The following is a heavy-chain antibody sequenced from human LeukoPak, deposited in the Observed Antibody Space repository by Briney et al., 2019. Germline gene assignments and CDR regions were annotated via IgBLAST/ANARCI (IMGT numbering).Heavy chain of an antibody. D-gene: IGHD6-19*01. CDR3: ARAGSGWSFDY. J-gene: IGHJ4*02. CDR2: VSHSGNT. V-gene: IGHV4-59*02. Sequence: SETLSLTCTVSGGSVSTYYWSWSRQPPGQELEWIGYVSHSGNTNCNPSLKSRLTMSLDTSKNHFSLRLSSVNAADTAVYCCARAGSGWSFDYWGQGSLVTVSS. CDR1: GGSVSTYY.